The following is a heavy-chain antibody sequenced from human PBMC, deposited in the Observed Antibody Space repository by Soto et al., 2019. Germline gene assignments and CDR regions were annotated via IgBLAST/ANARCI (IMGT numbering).Heavy chain of an antibody. CDR3: ARGIAVAGPFDY. J-gene: IGHJ4*02. D-gene: IGHD6-19*01. CDR1: GGTFSSYT. CDR2: IIPILGIA. V-gene: IGHV1-69*02. Sequence: QVQLVQSGAEVKKPESSVKVSCKASGGTFSSYTISWVRQAPGQGLEWMGRIIPILGIANYAQKFQGRVTITADKSTSTAYMELSSLRSEDTAVYYCARGIAVAGPFDYWGQGTLVTVSS.